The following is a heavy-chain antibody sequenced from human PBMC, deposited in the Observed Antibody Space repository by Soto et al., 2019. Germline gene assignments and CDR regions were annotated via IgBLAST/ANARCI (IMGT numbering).Heavy chain of an antibody. CDR2: IIPILGIA. D-gene: IGHD2-15*01. CDR3: ARAPCSGGSCYSFDY. V-gene: IGHV1-69*02. CDR1: GGTFSSYT. Sequence: QVQLVQSGAEVKKPGSSVKVSCKASGGTFSSYTISWVRQAPGQGLEWMGRIIPILGIANYAQKFQGRVTITADKSTSTDYMELSSLRSEDTAVYYCARAPCSGGSCYSFDYWGQGTLVTVSS. J-gene: IGHJ4*02.